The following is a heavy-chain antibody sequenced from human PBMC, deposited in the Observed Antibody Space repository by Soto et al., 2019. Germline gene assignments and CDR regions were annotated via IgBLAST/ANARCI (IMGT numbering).Heavy chain of an antibody. CDR2: ISSGGGSP. D-gene: IGHD1-26*01. CDR3: AKGDGRIVPRHFDY. CDR1: GFTFSDYA. V-gene: IGHV3-23*01. J-gene: IGHJ4*02. Sequence: QLFESGGGLVQPGGSLRLSCAASGFTFSDYAMSWVRQAPGKGLEWVSSISSGGGSPYYADSVKGRFTISRNNSKNTLFLQMNSLRAEDTAVYYCAKGDGRIVPRHFDYWGQGTLVTVSS.